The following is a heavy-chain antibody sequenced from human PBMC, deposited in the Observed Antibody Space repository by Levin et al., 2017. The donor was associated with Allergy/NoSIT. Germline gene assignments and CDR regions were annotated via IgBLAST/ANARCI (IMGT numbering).Heavy chain of an antibody. CDR1: GFTVSSNY. Sequence: LSLTCAASGFTVSSNYMSWVRQAPGKGLEWVSVIYSGGSTYYADSVKGRFTISRDNSKNTLYLQMNSLRAEDTAVYYCARGVDKGGDAFDIWGQGTMVTVSS. CDR2: IYSGGST. J-gene: IGHJ3*02. CDR3: ARGVDKGGDAFDI. D-gene: IGHD5-12*01. V-gene: IGHV3-53*01.